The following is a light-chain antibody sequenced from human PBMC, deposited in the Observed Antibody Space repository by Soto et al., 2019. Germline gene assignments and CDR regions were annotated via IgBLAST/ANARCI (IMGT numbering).Light chain of an antibody. Sequence: EIVLTQSPGTLSLSPGERGTLSCRASQSVSRSYFAWYQQKPGQAPRLLIYGTSSRATGIPDRFGGSGSGTDFTLTISRLEPEDFALYYCQKYGRSPTFGGGTKGEIK. CDR1: QSVSRSY. CDR3: QKYGRSPT. V-gene: IGKV3-20*01. J-gene: IGKJ4*01. CDR2: GTS.